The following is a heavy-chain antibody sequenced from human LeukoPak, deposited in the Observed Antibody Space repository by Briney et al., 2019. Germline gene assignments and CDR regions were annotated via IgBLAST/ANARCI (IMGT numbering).Heavy chain of an antibody. CDR2: ISSGGTI. CDR1: AFTFSSYE. V-gene: IGHV3-48*03. CDR3: ARVSGKQSSSWYAFDI. Sequence: PGGSLRLSCAASAFTFSSYEMNGVRQAPGEGLEWVSYISSGGTIYYADSVKGRFTISRDNAKNSLYLQMDSLRAEDTAVYYCARVSGKQSSSWYAFDIWGQGTMVTVSS. J-gene: IGHJ3*02. D-gene: IGHD6-13*01.